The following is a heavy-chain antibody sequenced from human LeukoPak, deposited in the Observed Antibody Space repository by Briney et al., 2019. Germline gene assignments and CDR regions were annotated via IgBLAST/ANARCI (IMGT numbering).Heavy chain of an antibody. CDR2: INAGNGNT. CDR3: ARAHIVVVPAAPFDP. Sequence: ASVKVSCKASGYTFTSYAMHWVRQAPGQRLEWMGWINAGNGNTKYSQKFQGRVTITRDTSASTAHMELSSLRSEDTAVYYCARAHIVVVPAAPFDPWGQGTLVTVSS. V-gene: IGHV1-3*01. D-gene: IGHD2-2*01. J-gene: IGHJ5*02. CDR1: GYTFTSYA.